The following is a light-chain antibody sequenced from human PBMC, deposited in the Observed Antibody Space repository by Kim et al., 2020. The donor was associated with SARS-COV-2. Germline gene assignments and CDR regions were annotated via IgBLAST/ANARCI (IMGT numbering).Light chain of an antibody. J-gene: IGLJ3*02. CDR3: QSYDSTNHWV. Sequence: KTVTISGTGSSGSIANTYVQWYQQRPGSAPTTVIYEDNQRPSEVPDRFSGSIDSSSNSASLTISGLKPEDEADYYCQSYDSTNHWVFGGGTQLTVL. CDR1: SGSIANTY. V-gene: IGLV6-57*02. CDR2: EDN.